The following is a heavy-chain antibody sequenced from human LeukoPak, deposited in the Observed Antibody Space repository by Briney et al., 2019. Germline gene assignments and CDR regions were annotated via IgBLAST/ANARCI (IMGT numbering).Heavy chain of an antibody. D-gene: IGHD1-1*01. CDR1: GFTFSRYS. Sequence: GGSLRLSCAASGFTFSRYSMNWVRQAPGKGLEWVSSISSSSRYIFYADSMKGRFTISRDNAKNSLYQQMSSLRVEDTAVYYCARCTTGRTFGSLREIKRSREIDYWGQGTLVTVSS. CDR2: ISSSSRYI. J-gene: IGHJ4*02. CDR3: ARCTTGRTFGSLREIKRSREIDY. V-gene: IGHV3-21*01.